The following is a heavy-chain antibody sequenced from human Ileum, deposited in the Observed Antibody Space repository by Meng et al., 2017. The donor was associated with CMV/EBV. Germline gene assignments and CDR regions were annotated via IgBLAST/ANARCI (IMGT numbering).Heavy chain of an antibody. V-gene: IGHV1-46*01. CDR2: INPSGGST. CDR3: ARRDCSGPSCFFAF. J-gene: IGHJ4*02. Sequence: QVQLVQSGAEVKKPXXPXKVXCKASGYTFTSYYLHWVRQAPGQGLEWMGIINPSGGSTNYPQTFQGRITMTRDTSTSTVYMELSSLTSEDTAVYYCARRDCSGPSCFFAFWGQGTLVTVSS. D-gene: IGHD2-2*01. CDR1: GYTFTSYY.